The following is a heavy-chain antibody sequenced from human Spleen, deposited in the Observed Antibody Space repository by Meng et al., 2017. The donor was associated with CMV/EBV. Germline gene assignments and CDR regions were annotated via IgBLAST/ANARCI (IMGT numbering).Heavy chain of an antibody. V-gene: IGHV1-69*05. CDR1: GGTFSSYA. CDR3: ARERGYYDSSGYVSQH. J-gene: IGHJ1*01. Sequence: SGGTFSSYAISWVRQAPGQGLEWMGGIIPIFGTANYAQKFQGRVTITTDESTSTAYMELSSLRSEDTAVYYCARERGYYDSSGYVSQHWGQGTLVTVSS. CDR2: IIPIFGTA. D-gene: IGHD3-22*01.